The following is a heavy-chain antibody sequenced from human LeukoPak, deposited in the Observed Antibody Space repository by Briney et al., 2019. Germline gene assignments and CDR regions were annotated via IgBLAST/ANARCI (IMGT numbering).Heavy chain of an antibody. J-gene: IGHJ4*02. D-gene: IGHD1-26*01. V-gene: IGHV4-59*08. CDR3: ARLASGSYGPLTPFDY. CDR2: IYCSGST. Sequence: PSETLSLTCTVSGGPISSYYWSWIRQPPGKGLEWIGDIYCSGSTNYNPSLESRVTISVDTSKNQFSLRLSSVTAADTAVYYSARLASGSYGPLTPFDYWGQGTLVTVSS. CDR1: GGPISSYY.